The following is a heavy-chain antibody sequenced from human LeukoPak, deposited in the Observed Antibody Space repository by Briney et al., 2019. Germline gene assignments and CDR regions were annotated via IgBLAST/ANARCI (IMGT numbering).Heavy chain of an antibody. V-gene: IGHV3-23*01. CDR2: IRGSGGST. D-gene: IGHD3-22*01. J-gene: IGHJ4*02. CDR3: ARGQNYYDSSGYYYYLDY. CDR1: GFTFSSYA. Sequence: GGSLRLSCAASGFTFSSYAMSWVRKAPGKGLEWVSAIRGSGGSTYYADSVKGRFTISRDNAKNSLYLQMNSLRAEDTAVYYCARGQNYYDSSGYYYYLDYWGQGTLVTVSS.